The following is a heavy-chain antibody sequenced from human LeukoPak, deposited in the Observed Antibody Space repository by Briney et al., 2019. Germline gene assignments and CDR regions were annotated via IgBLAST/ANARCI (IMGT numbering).Heavy chain of an antibody. D-gene: IGHD3-22*01. J-gene: IGHJ3*02. V-gene: IGHV3-23*01. CDR3: AKTGGYYDTSDLYRPDVFDI. Sequence: GGSVRLFCAASGFTFSNFAMSWLRQAPGKGLEWVSAISGTGGNTFYTDSVTGRFTISRDNSKNTLYVQMNSLRAEDTAVYYCAKTGGYYDTSDLYRPDVFDIWGQGTVVTVSS. CDR1: GFTFSNFA. CDR2: ISGTGGNT.